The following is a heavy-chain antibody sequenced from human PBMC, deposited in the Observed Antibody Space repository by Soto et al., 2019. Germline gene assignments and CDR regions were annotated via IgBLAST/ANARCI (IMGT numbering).Heavy chain of an antibody. CDR3: ARSHGDVLDY. J-gene: IGHJ4*01. Sequence: EVQLVESGGDLVQPGGSLRLSCAASGFTFSSYWMHWVRQAPGKGLVWVSRINTDGSGTMYADSVKGRFTISRDNAKNTLYLQVSSLRAVDTAVYFCARSHGDVLDYWGHGTLVTVSS. CDR1: GFTFSSYW. V-gene: IGHV3-74*03. D-gene: IGHD4-17*01. CDR2: INTDGSGT.